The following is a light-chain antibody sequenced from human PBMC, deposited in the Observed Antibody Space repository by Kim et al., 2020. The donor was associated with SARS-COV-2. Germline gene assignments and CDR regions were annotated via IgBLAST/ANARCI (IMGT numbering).Light chain of an antibody. CDR1: QGVGTS. CDR2: AAS. J-gene: IGKJ2*01. CDR3: QKYDSAPQT. Sequence: SASVGDRVTITCRASQGVGTSLAWYQQKPGQVPKLLIYAASNLHSGVPSRFSGSGSGTDFTLTIDTLQPEDFATYYCQKYDSAPQTFGPGTKLEI. V-gene: IGKV1-27*01.